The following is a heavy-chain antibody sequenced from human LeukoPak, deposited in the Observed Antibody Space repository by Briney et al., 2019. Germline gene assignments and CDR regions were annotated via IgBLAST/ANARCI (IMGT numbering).Heavy chain of an antibody. Sequence: GRSLRLSCAASGFTFSTSGMHWVRQAPGKGLEWVAVIWYDGSNKYYADSVKGRLTISRDNSKNTLYLQMNSLTAEDTAVYYCARGGYSGTYYFDYWGQGTLVTVSS. D-gene: IGHD1-26*01. CDR1: GFTFSTSG. J-gene: IGHJ4*02. CDR3: ARGGYSGTYYFDY. V-gene: IGHV3-33*01. CDR2: IWYDGSNK.